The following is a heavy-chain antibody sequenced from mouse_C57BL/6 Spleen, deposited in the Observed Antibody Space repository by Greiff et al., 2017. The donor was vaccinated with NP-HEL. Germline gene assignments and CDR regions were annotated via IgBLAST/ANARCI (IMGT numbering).Heavy chain of an antibody. D-gene: IGHD1-1*01. J-gene: IGHJ3*01. V-gene: IGHV5-15*01. CDR2: ISNLAYSI. CDR1: GFTFSDYG. CDR3: ASSYGSSLAWFAY. Sequence: EVMLVESGGGLVQPGGSLKLSCAASGFTFSDYGMAWVRQAPRKGPEWVAFISNLAYSIYYADTVTGRFTISRENAKNTLYLEMSSLRSEDTAMYYCASSYGSSLAWFAYWGQGTLVTVSA.